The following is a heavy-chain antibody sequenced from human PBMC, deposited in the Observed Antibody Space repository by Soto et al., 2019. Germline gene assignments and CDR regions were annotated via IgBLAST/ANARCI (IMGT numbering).Heavy chain of an antibody. J-gene: IGHJ6*02. CDR2: ISSGSSTV. CDR1: GFTFSSYG. Sequence: PGGSLRLSCVASGFTFSSYGMNWVRQAPGKGLEWVSHISSGSSTVYYADSVKGRFTISRDNAENSLYLQMISLRAEDTAVYYCARETDSGSYFGSQPGSPYYYYYYGMDVWGQGTTVTVS. CDR3: ARETDSGSYFGSQPGSPYYYYYYGMDV. V-gene: IGHV3-48*01. D-gene: IGHD1-26*01.